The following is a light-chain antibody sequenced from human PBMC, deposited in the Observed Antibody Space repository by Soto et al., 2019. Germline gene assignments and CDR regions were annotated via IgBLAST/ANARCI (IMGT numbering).Light chain of an antibody. V-gene: IGKV3-20*01. CDR2: GAS. CDR3: QQYGSSPPFP. Sequence: EIVLTQSPGTLSLSPGERATLSCRASQSVSSSYLAWYQQQPGQAPRLLIYGASSRATGIPDRFSGSGSGTDFTLTISRLEPEDFAVYYCQQYGSSPPFPFGPGTKVDIK. J-gene: IGKJ3*01. CDR1: QSVSSSY.